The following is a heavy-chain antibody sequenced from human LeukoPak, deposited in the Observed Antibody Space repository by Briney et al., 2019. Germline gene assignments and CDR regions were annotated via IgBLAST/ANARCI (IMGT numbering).Heavy chain of an antibody. CDR1: GFTFSSYS. V-gene: IGHV3-21*01. CDR2: ISSSSGYI. D-gene: IGHD2-15*01. CDR3: ARSCSGGSCYHYFDY. Sequence: GGSLRLSCAASGFTFSSYSMNWVRQAPGKGLEWVSSISSSSGYIYYADSVKGRFTISRDNAKNSLYLQMNSLRAEDTAVYYCARSCSGGSCYHYFDYWGQGTLVTVSS. J-gene: IGHJ4*02.